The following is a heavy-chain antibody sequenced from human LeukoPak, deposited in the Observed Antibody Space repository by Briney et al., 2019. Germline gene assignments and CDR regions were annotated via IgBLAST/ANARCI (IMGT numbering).Heavy chain of an antibody. CDR2: IYFSGST. J-gene: IGHJ6*03. CDR1: GGSISS. CDR3: ARVRGSSGSYEYYHYMDV. Sequence: SETLSLTCTVSGGSISSFYWSWFYWSWIRQPPGKGLEWIGYIYFSGSTNYNPSLKSRVTISVDTSKNQFSLKLSSVTAADTAVYYCARVRGSSGSYEYYHYMDVWGKGTTVTISS. D-gene: IGHD1-26*01. V-gene: IGHV4-61*08.